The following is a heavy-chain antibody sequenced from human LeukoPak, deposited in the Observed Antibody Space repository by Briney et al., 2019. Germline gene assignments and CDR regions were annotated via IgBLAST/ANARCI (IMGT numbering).Heavy chain of an antibody. D-gene: IGHD6-13*01. CDR3: ARSVAAAAHGY. V-gene: IGHV4-34*01. J-gene: IGHJ4*02. Sequence: SETLSLTCAVYGXSFSGYYWSWIRQPPGKGLEWIGEINHSGSANYNPSLKSRVTISVDTSKNQFSLKLSSVTAADTAVYYCARSVAAAAHGYWGQGTLVTVSS. CDR2: INHSGSA. CDR1: GXSFSGYY.